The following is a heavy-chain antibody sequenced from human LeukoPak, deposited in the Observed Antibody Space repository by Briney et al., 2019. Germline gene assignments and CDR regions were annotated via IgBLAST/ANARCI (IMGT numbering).Heavy chain of an antibody. Sequence: PGGSLRLSCAASGFTFSDYSMNWVRQAPGKGLEWVAVIWYDGNNKYYADSVKGRFTISRDNSKNTLYLQMNSLRAEDTAVYYCARGGDSSGYAGSYWYFDLWGRGTLVTVSS. CDR2: IWYDGNNK. V-gene: IGHV3-33*08. D-gene: IGHD3-22*01. J-gene: IGHJ2*01. CDR3: ARGGDSSGYAGSYWYFDL. CDR1: GFTFSDYS.